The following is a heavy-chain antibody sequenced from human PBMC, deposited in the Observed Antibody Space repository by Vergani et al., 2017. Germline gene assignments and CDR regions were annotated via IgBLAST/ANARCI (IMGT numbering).Heavy chain of an antibody. V-gene: IGHV1-2*02. Sequence: QVQLVQSGAEVKKPGSSVKVSCKASGYTFTGYYMHWVRQAPGQGLEWMGWINPNSGGTNYAQKFQGRVTMTRDTSISTAYMELSRLRSDDTAVYYCARDLAYCGGDCYSNQHWGQGTLVTVSS. CDR2: INPNSGGT. D-gene: IGHD2-21*02. CDR3: ARDLAYCGGDCYSNQH. CDR1: GYTFTGYY. J-gene: IGHJ1*01.